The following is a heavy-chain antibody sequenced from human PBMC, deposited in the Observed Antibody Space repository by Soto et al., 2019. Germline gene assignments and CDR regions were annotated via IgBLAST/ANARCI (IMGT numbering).Heavy chain of an antibody. CDR2: IYHSGST. D-gene: IGHD6-13*01. J-gene: IGHJ4*02. V-gene: IGHV4-4*02. Sequence: SDTLSLTSDDSGYSISSITWWSGVRQSPGNGLEWIGEIYHSGSTNYNPSLKSRVIISVDKSKNQFSLKLSSVTDADTAVYYCARGERQQQRDYWGQGTLVTVS. CDR1: GYSISSITW. CDR3: ARGERQQQRDY.